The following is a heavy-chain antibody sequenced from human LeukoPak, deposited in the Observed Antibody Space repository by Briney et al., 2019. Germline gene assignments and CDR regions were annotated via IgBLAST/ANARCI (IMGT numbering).Heavy chain of an antibody. CDR1: GLTISSYS. CDR2: ISSSSSTI. Sequence: LGGSPRLSCAASGLTISSYSMNCVRQAPGKRLQWVSYISSSSSTIYYADSVKGRFTISRDSAKNSLYLQMNSLRAEDTAVYYCARALWFGETFPAYWGQGTLVTVSS. CDR3: ARALWFGETFPAY. D-gene: IGHD3-10*01. J-gene: IGHJ4*02. V-gene: IGHV3-48*01.